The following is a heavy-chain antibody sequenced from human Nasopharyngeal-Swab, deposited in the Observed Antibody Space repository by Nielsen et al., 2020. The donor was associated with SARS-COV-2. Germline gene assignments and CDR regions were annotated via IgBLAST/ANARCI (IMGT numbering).Heavy chain of an antibody. V-gene: IGHV3-49*01. CDR1: GFTFDAYA. J-gene: IGHJ3*02. CDR2: IRSKTYGGAP. CDR3: AGSVGSFYGQGAFDI. Sequence: GESLKISCTTSGFTFDAYAMSWFRQAPGKGLEWVGFIRSKTYGGAPEYAASVKGRFTISRDGAESIAYLQMNSLETEDTGVYYCAGSVGSFYGQGAFDIWGQGTMVTVSS. D-gene: IGHD1-26*01.